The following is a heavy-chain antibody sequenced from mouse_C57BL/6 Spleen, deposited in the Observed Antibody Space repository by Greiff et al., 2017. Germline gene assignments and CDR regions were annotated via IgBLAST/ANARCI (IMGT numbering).Heavy chain of an antibody. Sequence: QVQLQQSGAELVRPGSSVKLSCKASGYTFTSYWMHWVKQRPIQGLEWIGNIDPSDSETHYNQKFKDKATLTVDKSSSTAYMQLSSLTSEDAAVYYCARDYPGYFDVWGTGTTVTVSS. CDR3: ARDYPGYFDV. CDR1: GYTFTSYW. J-gene: IGHJ1*03. V-gene: IGHV1-52*01. CDR2: IDPSDSET. D-gene: IGHD5-5*01.